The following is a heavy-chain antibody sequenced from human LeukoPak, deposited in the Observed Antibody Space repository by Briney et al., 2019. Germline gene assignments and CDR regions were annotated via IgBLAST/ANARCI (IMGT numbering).Heavy chain of an antibody. Sequence: SQTLSLTCTVSGGSLSSGGYYWSWLRQHPGTGLEWIGYIYYSGSTYYNPSLKSRVTISVDTSKNQFSLKLSSVTAADTAVYYCARTIRFLEWSDWFDPWGQGTLVTVSS. V-gene: IGHV4-31*03. D-gene: IGHD3-3*01. CDR3: ARTIRFLEWSDWFDP. J-gene: IGHJ5*02. CDR2: IYYSGST. CDR1: GGSLSSGGYY.